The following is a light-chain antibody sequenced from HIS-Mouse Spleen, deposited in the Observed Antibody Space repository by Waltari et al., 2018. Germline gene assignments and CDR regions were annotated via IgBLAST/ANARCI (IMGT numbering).Light chain of an antibody. J-gene: IGLJ2*01. CDR2: EGS. Sequence: QSALTQPASVSGSPGQSITISCTGTSSDVGSYNLVSWYQQHPGKAPKLLIYEGSNRPSGVSNRFSGSKSGNTDSLTISGLQAEDEADYYCCSYAGSSTFVVVFGGGTKLTVL. CDR1: SSDVGSYNL. V-gene: IGLV2-23*03. CDR3: CSYAGSSTFVVV.